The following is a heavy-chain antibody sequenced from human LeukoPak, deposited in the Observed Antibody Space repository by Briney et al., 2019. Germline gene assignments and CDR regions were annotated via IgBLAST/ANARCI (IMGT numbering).Heavy chain of an antibody. CDR3: ARDLAGASDY. Sequence: GGFLRLSCAASGFTVSSNYMSWVRQAPGKGLEWVSVIYSGGSTYYADSVKGRFTISRDNSKDTLYLQMNSLRAEDTAVYYCARDLAGASDYWGQGTLVTVSS. CDR2: IYSGGST. D-gene: IGHD1-26*01. V-gene: IGHV3-66*01. J-gene: IGHJ4*02. CDR1: GFTVSSNY.